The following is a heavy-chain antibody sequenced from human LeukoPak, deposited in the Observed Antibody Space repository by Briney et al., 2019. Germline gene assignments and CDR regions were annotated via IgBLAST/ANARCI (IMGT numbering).Heavy chain of an antibody. CDR2: ISWNSGSI. D-gene: IGHD3-22*01. Sequence: PGRSLRLSCAASGFTFDDYAMHWVRQAPGKGLEWVSGISWNSGSIGYADSVKGRFTISRDNAKNSLYLQMNSLRAEDTALYYCARGGRGSAAVVAPRSFDIWGQGTMVTVSS. CDR3: ARGGRGSAAVVAPRSFDI. CDR1: GFTFDDYA. V-gene: IGHV3-9*01. J-gene: IGHJ3*02.